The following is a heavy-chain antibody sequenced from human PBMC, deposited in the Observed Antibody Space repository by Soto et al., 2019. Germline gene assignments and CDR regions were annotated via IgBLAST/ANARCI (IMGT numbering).Heavy chain of an antibody. CDR2: IYYSGST. D-gene: IGHD6-19*01. Sequence: SETLSLTCTVSGGSISSYYWSWIRQPPGKGLEWIGYIYYSGSTNYNPSLKSRVTISVDTSKNQFSLKLSSVTAADTAVYYCARDRASVAGSRHFDYWGPGTMVTV. V-gene: IGHV4-59*01. CDR1: GGSISSYY. J-gene: IGHJ4*02. CDR3: ARDRASVAGSRHFDY.